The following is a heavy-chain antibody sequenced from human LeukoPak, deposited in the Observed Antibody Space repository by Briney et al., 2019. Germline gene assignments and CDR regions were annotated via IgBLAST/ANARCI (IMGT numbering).Heavy chain of an antibody. CDR2: ISGSGGST. D-gene: IGHD2-15*01. CDR1: GFTFSSCA. V-gene: IGHV3-23*01. J-gene: IGHJ3*02. CDR3: ARGVGGSRAFDI. Sequence: PGGSLRLSCAASGFTFSSCAMSWVRQAPGKGLEWVSAISGSGGSTYYADSVKGRFTISRDNAKNTLYLQMSSLRAEDTAVYYCARGVGGSRAFDIWGQGTMVTVSS.